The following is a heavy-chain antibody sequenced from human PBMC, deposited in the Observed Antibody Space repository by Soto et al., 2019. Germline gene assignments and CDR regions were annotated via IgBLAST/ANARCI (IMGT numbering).Heavy chain of an antibody. CDR1: GASINNNDYY. CDR2: VYYSGST. Sequence: SETLSLTCTVSGASINNNDYYWSWIRQTPGKGLEWIGYVYYSGSTDYIPSLKSRLSMSIGKSQNQFTLKLNSVTAADTATYYCARMSYFYDKWYFDLWGRGTLVTVSS. D-gene: IGHD3-22*01. CDR3: ARMSYFYDKWYFDL. V-gene: IGHV4-30-4*01. J-gene: IGHJ2*01.